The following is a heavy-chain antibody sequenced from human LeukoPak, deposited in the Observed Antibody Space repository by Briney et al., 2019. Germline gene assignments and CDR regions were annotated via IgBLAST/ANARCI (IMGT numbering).Heavy chain of an antibody. Sequence: QSGGSLRLSCAASGFTVRSNYMSWVRQAPGKGLEWVSVIYSGGSTYYADSVKGRFTISRDNSKNTLYLQMNSLRAEDTAVYYCARDRYCSSTSCYAGGGIYYYYYGMDVWGQGTTVTVSS. CDR2: IYSGGST. CDR3: ARDRYCSSTSCYAGGGIYYYYYGMDV. V-gene: IGHV3-66*01. J-gene: IGHJ6*02. D-gene: IGHD2-2*01. CDR1: GFTVRSNY.